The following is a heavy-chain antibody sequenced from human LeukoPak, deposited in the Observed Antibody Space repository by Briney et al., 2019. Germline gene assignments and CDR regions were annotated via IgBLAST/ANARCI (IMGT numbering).Heavy chain of an antibody. V-gene: IGHV4-39*01. CDR2: MSYSGST. D-gene: IGHD3-22*01. CDR3: ARRRTYDSSGYFGEPFDY. Sequence: SETLSLTCTVSGGSIGSGSYYWGWIRQPPGKGLEWIGSMSYSGSTYYNPSLKSRVTISVDTSKNQFSLKLGSVTAADTAVYYCARRRTYDSSGYFGEPFDYWGQGTLVTVSS. J-gene: IGHJ4*02. CDR1: GGSIGSGSYY.